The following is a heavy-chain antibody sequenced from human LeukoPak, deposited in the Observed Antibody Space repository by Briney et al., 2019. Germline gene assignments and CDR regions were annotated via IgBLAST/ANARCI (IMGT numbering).Heavy chain of an antibody. CDR1: GFTFSSYG. Sequence: GGSLRLSCAASGFTFSSYGMSWVRQAPGKGLEWVSAISGSGGSTYYADSVKGRFTISRDNAKTSLYLQMNSLRAEDKAVYYCARDLSGVTGYTYGRGIDYWGQGTLVTVSS. J-gene: IGHJ4*02. D-gene: IGHD5-18*01. CDR2: ISGSGGST. CDR3: ARDLSGVTGYTYGRGIDY. V-gene: IGHV3-23*01.